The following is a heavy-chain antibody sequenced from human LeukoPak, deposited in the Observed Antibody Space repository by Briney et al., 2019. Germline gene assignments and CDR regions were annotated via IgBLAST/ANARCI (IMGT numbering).Heavy chain of an antibody. Sequence: GGPLRLSCAASGFTFSDYYMSWIRQAPGKGLEWVAVISYDGSNKYYADSVKGRFTISRDNSKNTLYLQMNSLRAEDTAVYYCAKDKQQLDLDYWGQGTLVTVSS. D-gene: IGHD6-13*01. V-gene: IGHV3-30*18. CDR3: AKDKQQLDLDY. CDR1: GFTFSDYY. J-gene: IGHJ4*02. CDR2: ISYDGSNK.